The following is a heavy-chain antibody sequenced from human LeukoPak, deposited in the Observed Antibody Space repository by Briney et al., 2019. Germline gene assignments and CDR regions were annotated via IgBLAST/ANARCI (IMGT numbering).Heavy chain of an antibody. V-gene: IGHV4-34*01. CDR2: INHSGST. CDR1: GGSFSGYY. D-gene: IGHD3-22*01. J-gene: IGHJ4*02. CDR3: ARDQQYYYDSSGYQLDY. Sequence: SETLSLTCAVYGGSFSGYYWGWIRQPPGKGLEWIGEINHSGSTNYNPSLKSRVTISVDTSKNQFSLKLSSVTAADTAVYYCARDQQYYYDSSGYQLDYWGQGTLVTVSS.